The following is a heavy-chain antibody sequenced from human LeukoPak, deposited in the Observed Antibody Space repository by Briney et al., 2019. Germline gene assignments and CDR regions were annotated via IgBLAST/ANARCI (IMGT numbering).Heavy chain of an antibody. J-gene: IGHJ4*02. CDR2: IYSGGST. D-gene: IGHD2-8*01. Sequence: PSETLSLTCAVYGGSFSGYYMSWVRQAPGKGLEWVSVIYSGGSTYYADSVKGRFTISRDNSKNTLYLQMNSLRAEDTAVYYCASLMAHTNYVDYWGQGTLVTVSS. CDR1: GGSFSGYY. V-gene: IGHV3-66*01. CDR3: ASLMAHTNYVDY.